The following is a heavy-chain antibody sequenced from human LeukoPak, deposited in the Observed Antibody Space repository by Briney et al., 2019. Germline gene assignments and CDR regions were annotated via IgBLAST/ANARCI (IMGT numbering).Heavy chain of an antibody. CDR3: AKARRPSSGWYVGTYYFDY. V-gene: IGHV3-9*01. Sequence: GGSLRLSCAASGFTFDDYAMHWVRQAPGKGLEWVSGISWNSGSIGYADSVKGQFTISRDNAKNSLYLQMNSLRAEDTALYYCAKARRPSSGWYVGTYYFDYWGQGTLVTVSS. CDR2: ISWNSGSI. CDR1: GFTFDDYA. J-gene: IGHJ4*02. D-gene: IGHD6-19*01.